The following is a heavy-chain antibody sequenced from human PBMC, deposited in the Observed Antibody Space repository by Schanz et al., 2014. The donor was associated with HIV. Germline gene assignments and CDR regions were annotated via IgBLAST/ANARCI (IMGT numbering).Heavy chain of an antibody. V-gene: IGHV1-2*02. Sequence: QVKLVQSGAEVRKPGASVKVSCKASGYSFTAFFIHWLRQAPGQGLEWVGWVNPNSGGTSYGTKFQGRVTMARDTSITTVYMELSRLTSDATAVYFCARHYDLWRANYQSRGFDPWGQGTLVTVSS. D-gene: IGHD3-3*01. J-gene: IGHJ5*02. CDR2: VNPNSGGT. CDR3: ARHYDLWRANYQSRGFDP. CDR1: GYSFTAFF.